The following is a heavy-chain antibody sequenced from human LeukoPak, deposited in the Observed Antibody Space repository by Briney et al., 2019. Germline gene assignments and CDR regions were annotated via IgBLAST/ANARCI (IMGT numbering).Heavy chain of an antibody. Sequence: GGSLRLSCVVSGFTFTNYAMTWVRQAPGKGLEWVSTISAVGDTTYYADSVKGRFIISRDNSKNTLSLQMNTLRDDDTAVYFCAKEAYSDILSGSEAEGYMDVWGRGTTVTVSS. CDR2: ISAVGDTT. V-gene: IGHV3-23*01. D-gene: IGHD3-9*01. CDR1: GFTFTNYA. J-gene: IGHJ6*03. CDR3: AKEAYSDILSGSEAEGYMDV.